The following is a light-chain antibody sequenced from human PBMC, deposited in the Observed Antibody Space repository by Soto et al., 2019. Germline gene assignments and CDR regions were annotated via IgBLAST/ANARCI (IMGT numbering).Light chain of an antibody. Sequence: QSALTQPASVSGSPGQSITISCTGTNSDVGGYNYVSWYQQYPGKAPKLMIYEVSNRPTGGSNRFSGSKSGNTASLTISGLQAEDEAAYYCSSYTSSVIPVVFGGGTKRTVL. CDR1: NSDVGGYNY. J-gene: IGLJ2*01. CDR3: SSYTSSVIPVV. V-gene: IGLV2-14*01. CDR2: EVS.